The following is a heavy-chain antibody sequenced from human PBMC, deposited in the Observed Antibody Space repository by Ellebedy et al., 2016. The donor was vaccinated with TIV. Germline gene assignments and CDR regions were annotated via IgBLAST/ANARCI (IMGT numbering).Heavy chain of an antibody. Sequence: GESLKISCAASGFTFSSHAMSWVRQAPGKGLEWVSSISGSGGNTYYADSVKGRFTISRDNSKDTLYLQVNSLRAEDTAVYNCARDPVGVGPAFDIWGQGTMVTVSS. J-gene: IGHJ3*02. CDR1: GFTFSSHA. CDR2: ISGSGGNT. CDR3: ARDPVGVGPAFDI. D-gene: IGHD4-23*01. V-gene: IGHV3-23*01.